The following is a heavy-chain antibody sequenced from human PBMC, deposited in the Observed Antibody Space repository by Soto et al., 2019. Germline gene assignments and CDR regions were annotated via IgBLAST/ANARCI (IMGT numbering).Heavy chain of an antibody. J-gene: IGHJ4*02. V-gene: IGHV3-7*03. D-gene: IGHD5-18*01. CDR1: GFTFSEYW. CDR3: ARTRGYISGYPYYSDY. CDR2: IRQDGSEE. Sequence: EVQVVESGGGLVQPGGSLRLSCVGSGFTFSEYWMSWVRQAPGKGLEWVAYIRQDGSEETYVDSVKGRFTVSRDNDQNSVYLQMNTLRPEDTALYYCARTRGYISGYPYYSDYWGQGTLVTVSS.